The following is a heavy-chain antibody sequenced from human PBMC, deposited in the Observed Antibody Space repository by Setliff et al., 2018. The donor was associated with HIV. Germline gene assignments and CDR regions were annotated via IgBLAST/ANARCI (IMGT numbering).Heavy chain of an antibody. CDR2: IYPGDSDI. Sequence: GESLKISCKGSGYSFTSYWIGWVRQMPGKGLEWMGIIYPGDSDIRYSPSFKGQVTISADKSINTAYLQWSGLRASDTAMYYCAKGGGLSFRYHDWFVKIWGQGTLVTVSS. CDR3: AKGGGLSFRYHDWFVKI. V-gene: IGHV5-51*01. CDR1: GYSFTSYW. D-gene: IGHD3-9*01. J-gene: IGHJ3*02.